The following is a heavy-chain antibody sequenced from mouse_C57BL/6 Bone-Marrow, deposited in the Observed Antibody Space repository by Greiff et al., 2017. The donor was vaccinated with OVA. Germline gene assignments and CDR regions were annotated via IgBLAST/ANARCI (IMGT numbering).Heavy chain of an antibody. CDR3: AREYYGSSSWYFDV. CDR2: IDPSDSYT. J-gene: IGHJ1*03. Sequence: QVQLQQPGAELVMPGASVKLSCKASGYTFTSYWMHWVKQRPGQGLEWIGEIDPSDSYTNYNQKFKGKSTLTVDKSSSTAYMQRSSLTSEDSAVYYCAREYYGSSSWYFDVWGTGTTVTVSS. D-gene: IGHD1-1*01. V-gene: IGHV1-69*01. CDR1: GYTFTSYW.